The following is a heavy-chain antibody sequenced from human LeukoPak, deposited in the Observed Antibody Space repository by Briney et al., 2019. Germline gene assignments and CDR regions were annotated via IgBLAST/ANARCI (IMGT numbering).Heavy chain of an antibody. CDR2: ISWNSGSI. V-gene: IGHV3-9*01. CDR1: GFTFDDYA. J-gene: IGHJ4*02. Sequence: PGGSLRLSCAASGFTFDDYAMHWVRQAPGKGLEWVSGISWNSGSIGYADSVKGRFTISRDNAKKSLYLQINSLRAEDTAVYYCARDWGAYYHFFDYWGQGTLVTVSS. CDR3: ARDWGAYYHFFDY. D-gene: IGHD3-22*01.